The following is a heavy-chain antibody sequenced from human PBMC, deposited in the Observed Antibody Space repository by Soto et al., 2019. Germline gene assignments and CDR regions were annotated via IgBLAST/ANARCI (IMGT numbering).Heavy chain of an antibody. CDR1: GFSFSTYE. J-gene: IGHJ4*02. D-gene: IGHD3-22*01. V-gene: IGHV3-48*03. Sequence: EVQLVESGGGLVQPGGSLRLSCAASGFSFSTYEMMWAGQAPGKGLEWVSYIGTSGGPTYYAGSVKGRFTISRDNSKNSLYLEVNSLGAEDTALYYCATSLSGYYYNYWGQGTLVTVSS. CDR3: ATSLSGYYYNY. CDR2: IGTSGGPT.